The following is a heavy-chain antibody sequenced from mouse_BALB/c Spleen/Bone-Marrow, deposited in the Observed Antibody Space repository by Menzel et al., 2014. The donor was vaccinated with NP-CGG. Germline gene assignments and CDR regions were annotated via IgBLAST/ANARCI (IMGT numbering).Heavy chain of an antibody. CDR2: IDPENGNT. CDR3: ADYGPYAMDY. V-gene: IGHV14-1*02. D-gene: IGHD1-1*02. Sequence: EVQLQQSGAELVRPGTLVKLSCKASGFNTKDYYMHWVKQRPEQGLEWIGWIDPENGNTIYDPKFQGKASITADTSSNTAYLQLSSLTSEDTAVYYCADYGPYAMDYWGQGTSVTVSS. CDR1: GFNTKDYY. J-gene: IGHJ4*01.